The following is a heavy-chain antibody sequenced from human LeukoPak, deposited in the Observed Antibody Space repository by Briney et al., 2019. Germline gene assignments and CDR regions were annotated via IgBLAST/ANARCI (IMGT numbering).Heavy chain of an antibody. V-gene: IGHV3-74*01. CDR3: ARGGSPFY. Sequence: HPGGSLRLSCAASGFNFTTSWMNWVRQAPGKGLVWVSRIKPDGSSTTYADFVKGRVTISRDNAQNTLYLQMNSLRADDTAVYYCARGGSPFYWGQGTLVTVSS. D-gene: IGHD3-10*01. CDR2: IKPDGSST. CDR1: GFNFTTSW. J-gene: IGHJ4*02.